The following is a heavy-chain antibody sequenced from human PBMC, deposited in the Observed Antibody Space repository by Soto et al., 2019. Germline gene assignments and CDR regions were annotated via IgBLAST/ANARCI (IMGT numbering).Heavy chain of an antibody. D-gene: IGHD3-9*01. CDR1: GFTFSSYG. Sequence: GGSLRLSCAASGFTFSSYGMHWVRQAPGKGLEWVAVIWYDGSNKYYADSVKGRFTISRDNSKNTRYLQMNSLRAEDTAVYYCARVPGIGRSYYDILTGYYGEGQNYYGMDVWGQGTTVTVSS. J-gene: IGHJ6*02. V-gene: IGHV3-33*01. CDR2: IWYDGSNK. CDR3: ARVPGIGRSYYDILTGYYGEGQNYYGMDV.